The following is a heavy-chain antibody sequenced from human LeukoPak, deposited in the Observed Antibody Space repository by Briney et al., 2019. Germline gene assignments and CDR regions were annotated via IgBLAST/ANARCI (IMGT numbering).Heavy chain of an antibody. J-gene: IGHJ3*02. V-gene: IGHV1-2*02. D-gene: IGHD1-7*01. Sequence: ASVKVSCKASGYTFTGYHMHWVRQAPGQGLEWMGWINPNSGGTNYAQKFQGRVTMTRDTSISTAYMELSRLRSDDTAVYYCASRNWNYDAFDIWGQGTMVTVSS. CDR1: GYTFTGYH. CDR3: ASRNWNYDAFDI. CDR2: INPNSGGT.